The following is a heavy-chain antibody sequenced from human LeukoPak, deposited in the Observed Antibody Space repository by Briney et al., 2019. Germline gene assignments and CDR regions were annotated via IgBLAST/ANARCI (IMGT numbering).Heavy chain of an antibody. J-gene: IGHJ4*02. CDR1: GGSISSYY. V-gene: IGHV4-4*07. CDR3: ARVDTAMNDLYFDY. CDR2: IYTSGST. D-gene: IGHD5-18*01. Sequence: PSETLSLTCTVSGGSISSYYWSWIRQPAGKGLEWIGRIYTSGSTNYNPSLKSRVTMSVDTSKNQFSLKLSSVTAADTAVYYCARVDTAMNDLYFDYWGQGTLVTVSS.